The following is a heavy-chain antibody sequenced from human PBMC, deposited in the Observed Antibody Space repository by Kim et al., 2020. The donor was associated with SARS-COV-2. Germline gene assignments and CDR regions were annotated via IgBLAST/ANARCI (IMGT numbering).Heavy chain of an antibody. Sequence: YADSVKGRFTISRDNSKNTLYLQMSSLRAEDTAVYYCVKVTMIVVAGDYWGQGTLVTVSS. J-gene: IGHJ4*02. D-gene: IGHD3-22*01. V-gene: IGHV3-64D*09. CDR3: VKVTMIVVAGDY.